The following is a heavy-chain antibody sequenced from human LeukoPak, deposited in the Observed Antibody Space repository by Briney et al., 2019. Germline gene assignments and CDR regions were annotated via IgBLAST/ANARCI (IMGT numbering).Heavy chain of an antibody. D-gene: IGHD2-2*01. J-gene: IGHJ4*02. CDR1: GFTFSSYS. CDR2: ISSSSSYI. V-gene: IGHV3-21*01. Sequence: GGSLRLSCAASGFTFSSYSMNWVRQAPGKGPEWVSSISSSSSYIYYADSVKGRFTISRDNAKNSLYLQMNSLRAEDTAVYYCARDLVSIVVVPAAIGSDYWGQGTLVTVSS. CDR3: ARDLVSIVVVPAAIGSDY.